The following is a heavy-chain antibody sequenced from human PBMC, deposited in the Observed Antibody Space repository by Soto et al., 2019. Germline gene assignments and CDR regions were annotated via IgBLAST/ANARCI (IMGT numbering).Heavy chain of an antibody. V-gene: IGHV3-74*01. J-gene: IGHJ2*01. CDR2: INGGGTSK. CDR3: VRDFDWYFDV. Sequence: EVQLAESGGGSIQPGGSLRLSCTISGFTFSNFWMHWVRQIPGKGLVWVARINGGGTSKKYADSVKGRFTISRDNVKNTLFLQMNSLRVDDTAIYYCVRDFDWYFDVWGRGTLVTVSS. CDR1: GFTFSNFW.